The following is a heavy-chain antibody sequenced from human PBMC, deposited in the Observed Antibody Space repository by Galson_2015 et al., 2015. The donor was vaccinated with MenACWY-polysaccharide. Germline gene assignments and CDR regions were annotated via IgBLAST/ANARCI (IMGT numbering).Heavy chain of an antibody. V-gene: IGHV3-74*01. CDR2: IKSDGSST. Sequence: SLRLSCAASGFTFSTYWMHWVRQAPGKGLVWVSAIKSDGSSTNYADSVKGRFTISRDNAKNTLYLQMNSLRAEDTALYYCAREYNAYDWGQGTLVTVSA. D-gene: IGHD5-12*01. CDR1: GFTFSTYW. J-gene: IGHJ4*02. CDR3: AREYNAYD.